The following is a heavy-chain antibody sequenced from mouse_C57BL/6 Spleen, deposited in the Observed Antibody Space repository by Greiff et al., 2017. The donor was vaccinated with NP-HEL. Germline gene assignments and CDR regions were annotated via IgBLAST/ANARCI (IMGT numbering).Heavy chain of an antibody. D-gene: IGHD1-1*01. CDR2: IDPSDSYT. V-gene: IGHV1-59*01. Sequence: VQLQQPGAELVRPGTSVKLSCKASGYTFTSYWMHWVKQRPGQGLEWIGVIDPSDSYTNYNQKFKGKATLTVDTSSSTAYMQLSSLTSEDSAVYYCARNYGKRVYFDYWGQGTTLTVSS. J-gene: IGHJ2*01. CDR1: GYTFTSYW. CDR3: ARNYGKRVYFDY.